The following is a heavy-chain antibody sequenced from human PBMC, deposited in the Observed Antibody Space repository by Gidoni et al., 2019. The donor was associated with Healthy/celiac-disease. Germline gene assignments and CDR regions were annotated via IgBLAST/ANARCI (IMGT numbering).Heavy chain of an antibody. J-gene: IGHJ6*02. Sequence: EVQLVESGGGLVKPGGSLRLSCAASGFTFSSYSMNWVRQAPGKGLEWVSSISSSSSYIYYADSVKGRFTISRDNAKNSLYLQMNSLRAEDTAVYYCARDPEMTTVTTGKLDGMDVWGQGTTVTVSS. CDR2: ISSSSSYI. CDR1: GFTFSSYS. V-gene: IGHV3-21*01. D-gene: IGHD4-17*01. CDR3: ARDPEMTTVTTGKLDGMDV.